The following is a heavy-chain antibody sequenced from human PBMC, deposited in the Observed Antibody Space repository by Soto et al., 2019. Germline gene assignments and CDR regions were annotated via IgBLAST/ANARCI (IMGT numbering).Heavy chain of an antibody. CDR3: ARYTSTSYYGMAV. J-gene: IGHJ6*02. V-gene: IGHV4-59*01. Sequence: SETLSLTFTVSGGSISSYYWSWIRQPPGQGLEWIGYIYYSGITNYTPSLKSRVTISVDTSKNQFSLKLSSVTAADTAVYYCARYTSTSYYGMAVWGQGTTVT. CDR2: IYYSGIT. CDR1: GGSISSYY. D-gene: IGHD2-2*02.